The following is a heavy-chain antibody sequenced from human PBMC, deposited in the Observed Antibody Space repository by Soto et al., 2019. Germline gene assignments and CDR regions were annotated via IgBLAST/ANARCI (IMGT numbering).Heavy chain of an antibody. D-gene: IGHD4-17*01. CDR2: ISYDGSNK. V-gene: IGHV3-30*18. CDR3: AKDLDGDYVYLDV. Sequence: QVQLVESGGGVVQPGRSLRLSCAASGFTFSSYGMHWVRQAPGKGLEWVAVISYDGSNKYYADSVKGRFTISRDNSKNTLYLKMNSLRAEDTAVYYCAKDLDGDYVYLDVWGKGTTVTVSS. J-gene: IGHJ6*03. CDR1: GFTFSSYG.